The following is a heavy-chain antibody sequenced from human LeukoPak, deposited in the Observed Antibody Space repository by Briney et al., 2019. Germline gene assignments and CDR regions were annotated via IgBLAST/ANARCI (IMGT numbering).Heavy chain of an antibody. J-gene: IGHJ4*02. Sequence: ASVNVSCKASGGTFSSYAISWVRQAPRQGLEWMGGIIPTFGTANYAQKFQGRVTITADESTSTAYMELSSLRSEDTAVYYCATPVPDSSGYYYVTQFDYWGQGTLVTVSS. D-gene: IGHD3-22*01. CDR1: GGTFSSYA. CDR3: ATPVPDSSGYYYVTQFDY. V-gene: IGHV1-69*13. CDR2: IIPTFGTA.